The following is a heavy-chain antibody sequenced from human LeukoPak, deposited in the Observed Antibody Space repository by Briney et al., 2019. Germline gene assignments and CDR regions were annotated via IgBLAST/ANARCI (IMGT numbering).Heavy chain of an antibody. J-gene: IGHJ6*02. CDR1: GFTVSSNY. CDR3: AREMDIVVVPPAMRGTYYYYGMDV. D-gene: IGHD2-2*03. Sequence: PGGSLRLSCAASGFTVSSNYMSWVRQAPGQGLVWVSRINSDGRYTFYADSVKGRFTISRDNAKNTLYLQLNSLRAEDTAVYYCAREMDIVVVPPAMRGTYYYYGMDVWGQGTTVTVSS. CDR2: INSDGRYT. V-gene: IGHV3-74*01.